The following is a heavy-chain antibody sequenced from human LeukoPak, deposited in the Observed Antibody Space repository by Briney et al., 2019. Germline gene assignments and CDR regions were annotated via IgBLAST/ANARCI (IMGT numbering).Heavy chain of an antibody. Sequence: GSLRLSCAASGFTFSSYAMHWVRQAPGKGLEYVSAISSNGGSTYYANSVKGRFTISRDNSKNTLYLQMGSLRAEDMAVYYCARDEQLGDYYYYYMDVWGKGTTVTVSS. D-gene: IGHD6-6*01. J-gene: IGHJ6*03. V-gene: IGHV3-64*01. CDR2: ISSNGGST. CDR1: GFTFSSYA. CDR3: ARDEQLGDYYYYYMDV.